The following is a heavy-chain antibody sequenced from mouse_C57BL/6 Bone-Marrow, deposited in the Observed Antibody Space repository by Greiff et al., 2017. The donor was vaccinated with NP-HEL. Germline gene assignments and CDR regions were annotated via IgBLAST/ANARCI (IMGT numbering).Heavy chain of an antibody. CDR1: GFTFSSYA. D-gene: IGHD1-1*01. CDR2: ISDGGSYT. Sequence: EVKLMESGGGLVKPGGSLKLSCAASGFTFSSYAMSWVRQTPEKRLEWVATISDGGSYTYYPDNVKGRFTISRDNAKNNLYLQMSHLKSEDTAMYYCARGYYSYAMDYWGQGTSVTVSS. J-gene: IGHJ4*01. CDR3: ARGYYSYAMDY. V-gene: IGHV5-4*03.